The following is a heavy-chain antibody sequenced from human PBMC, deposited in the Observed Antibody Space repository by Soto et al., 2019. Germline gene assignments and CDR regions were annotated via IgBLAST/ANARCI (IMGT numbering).Heavy chain of an antibody. J-gene: IGHJ6*02. V-gene: IGHV3-33*01. CDR2: IWYDGSNK. CDR1: GFTFSSYG. Sequence: GGSLRLSCAASGFTFSSYGMHWVRQAPGKGLEWVAVIWYDGSNKYYADSVKGRFTISRDNSKNTLYLQMNSLRAEDTAVYYCARGLNVGDTAMVKWVEYYGMDVWGQGTTVTVSS. CDR3: ARGLNVGDTAMVKWVEYYGMDV. D-gene: IGHD5-18*01.